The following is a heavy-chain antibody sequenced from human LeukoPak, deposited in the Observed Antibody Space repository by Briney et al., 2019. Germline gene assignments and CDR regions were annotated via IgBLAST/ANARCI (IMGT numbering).Heavy chain of an antibody. D-gene: IGHD3/OR15-3a*01. CDR2: IYHSGST. J-gene: IGHJ6*03. V-gene: IGHV4-38-2*02. Sequence: SETLSLTCTVSGYSISSGYYWGWIRQPPGKGLEWIGSIYHSGSTYYNPSLKSRVTISVDTSKNQFSLKLSSVTAADTAVYYCARQSSRWGGWTGRAPYYMDVWGKGTTVTISS. CDR1: GYSISSGYY. CDR3: ARQSSRWGGWTGRAPYYMDV.